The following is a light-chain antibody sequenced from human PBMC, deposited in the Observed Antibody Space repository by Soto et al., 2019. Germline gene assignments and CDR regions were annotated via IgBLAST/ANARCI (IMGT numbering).Light chain of an antibody. CDR3: ESYATGXTRV. CDR1: SSDIGDYYY. V-gene: IGLV2-14*01. CDR2: EVS. J-gene: IGLJ1*01. Sequence: QSFLTQPASVSGSPVQSITISCTGSSSDIGDYYYFSWYQQHPGKAPKVLISEVSTRPSGVSNRFAGSKSGNTASLTISGLQAEDAADYYCESYATGXTRVVGTGTKAXV.